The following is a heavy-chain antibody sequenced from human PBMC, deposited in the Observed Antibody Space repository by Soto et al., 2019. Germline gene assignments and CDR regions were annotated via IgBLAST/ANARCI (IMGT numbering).Heavy chain of an antibody. CDR3: TKDYTGEDAFEI. CDR1: GASLSSGSYY. Sequence: PSETLSLTCTVSGASLSSGSYYWSWIRQPPGKGLEWLGYIYYSGTTKYNPSLTSRVTLSVDMSKNQFSLKLNSVTAADSAVYYCTKDYTGEDAFEIWGQGIMVTV. CDR2: IYYSGTT. D-gene: IGHD3-16*01. J-gene: IGHJ3*02. V-gene: IGHV4-61*01.